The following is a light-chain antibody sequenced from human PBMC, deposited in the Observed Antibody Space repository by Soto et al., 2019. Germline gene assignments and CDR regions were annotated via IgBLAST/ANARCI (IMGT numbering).Light chain of an antibody. CDR2: DAS. CDR1: QSVSSY. J-gene: IGKJ4*01. V-gene: IGKV3-11*01. CDR3: QHRSNWLA. Sequence: EILLTQSPATLSLSPAERATLSCRASQSVSSYLAWYQQKPGQAPRLLIYDASNRATGIPARFSGSGSGTDFTLTITSLEPEDFAVYYCQHRSNWLAFGGGTKVDIK.